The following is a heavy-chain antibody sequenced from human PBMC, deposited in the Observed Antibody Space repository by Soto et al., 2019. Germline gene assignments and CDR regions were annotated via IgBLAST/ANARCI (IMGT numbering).Heavy chain of an antibody. CDR1: GFCFSAYW. CDR2: IKQDGSET. Sequence: GGSVRLSCAASGFCFSAYWMSWVRQAPGKGLEWVASIKQDGSETYYLDSVKGRFTFSRDNAKNSLDLQMSSLRAEDTAVYYCARGPAGSHPLSTNWFDPWGQGTPVTVSS. V-gene: IGHV3-7*01. D-gene: IGHD3-10*01. CDR3: ARGPAGSHPLSTNWFDP. J-gene: IGHJ5*02.